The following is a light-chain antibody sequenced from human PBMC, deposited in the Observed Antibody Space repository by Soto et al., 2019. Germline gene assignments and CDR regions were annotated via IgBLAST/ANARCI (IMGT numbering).Light chain of an antibody. V-gene: IGKV3-11*01. CDR3: QQRRGT. Sequence: IVLTQSPATLSLSPGERAALSFRASQSVSSYLAWYQQKPGQAPRLLIYDASNRATGIPARFSGSGSGTDFTLTISSLEPEDFAVYYCQQRRGTFGGGTKVDIK. J-gene: IGKJ4*01. CDR2: DAS. CDR1: QSVSSY.